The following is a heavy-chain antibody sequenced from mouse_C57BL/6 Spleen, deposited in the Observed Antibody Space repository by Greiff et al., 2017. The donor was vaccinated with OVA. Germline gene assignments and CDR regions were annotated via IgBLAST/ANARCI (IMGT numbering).Heavy chain of an antibody. Sequence: EVKLVESGEGLVKPGGSLKLSCAASGFTFSSYAMSWVRQTPEKRLEWVAYISSGGDYIYYADTVKGRFTISRDNARNTLYLQMSSLKSEDTAMYYCTRDGGEDAMDYWGQGTSVTVSS. D-gene: IGHD2-3*01. CDR2: ISSGGDYI. V-gene: IGHV5-9-1*02. CDR3: TRDGGEDAMDY. J-gene: IGHJ4*01. CDR1: GFTFSSYA.